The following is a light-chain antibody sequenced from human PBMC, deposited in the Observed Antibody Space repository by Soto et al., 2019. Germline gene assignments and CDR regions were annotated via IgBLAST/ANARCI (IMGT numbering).Light chain of an antibody. V-gene: IGKV1-5*03. CDR1: QTINTW. J-gene: IGKJ2*03. Sequence: DIQMTQSPSTLSASVGDRVTITCRASQTINTWLAWYQQRPGRAPKLLIYKASSLEIGVPSRFSGSGSGTEFTLTISSLEADDFASYYCQQYNSYQYSFGQGTKLEIK. CDR2: KAS. CDR3: QQYNSYQYS.